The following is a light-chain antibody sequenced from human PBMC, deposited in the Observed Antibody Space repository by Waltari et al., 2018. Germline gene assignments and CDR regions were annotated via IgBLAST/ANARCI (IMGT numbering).Light chain of an antibody. V-gene: IGKV2D-29*02. CDR1: QSLLHSNGNTY. CDR3: MQSTKDPWT. J-gene: IGKJ1*01. Sequence: DIVMTQTPLSLPVPPGEPASISCRSSQSLLHSNGNTYLHWYLQKPGQSPRLLIYKVTNRESGVPDRFSGSGSGTDFTLKISRVEPEDVGVYYCMQSTKDPWTFGQGTKVEIK. CDR2: KVT.